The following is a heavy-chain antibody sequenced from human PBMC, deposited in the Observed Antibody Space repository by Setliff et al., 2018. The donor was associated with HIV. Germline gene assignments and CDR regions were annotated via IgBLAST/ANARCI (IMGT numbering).Heavy chain of an antibody. D-gene: IGHD3-22*01. V-gene: IGHV1-69*10. J-gene: IGHJ4*02. CDR1: GGTFSSYA. CDR3: ARDYSPTFYYYDSSGTFDY. Sequence: ASVKVSCKASGGTFSSYAISWVRQAPGQGLEWMGGIIPILGIANYAQKFQGRVTITAVEPTSTAYMELSSLRSEDTAVYYCARDYSPTFYYYDSSGTFDYWGQGTQVTVPQ. CDR2: IIPILGIA.